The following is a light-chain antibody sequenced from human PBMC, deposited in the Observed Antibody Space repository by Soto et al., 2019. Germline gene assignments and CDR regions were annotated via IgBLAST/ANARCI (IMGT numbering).Light chain of an antibody. J-gene: IGLJ2*01. CDR1: STDVESYDL. CDR3: CSFAGGNTFV. CDR2: EVN. Sequence: QSALTQPASVSGSPGQSITISCTGTSTDVESYDLVSWYQGQPGRAPRLLIFEVNKRPSGVSNRFSGPKSGNTASLTISGLQADDDGDYFCCSFAGGNTFVFGVGTKVTVL. V-gene: IGLV2-23*02.